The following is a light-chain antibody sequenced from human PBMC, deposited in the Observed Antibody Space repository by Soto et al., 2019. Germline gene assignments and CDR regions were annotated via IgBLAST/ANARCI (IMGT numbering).Light chain of an antibody. Sequence: DSVWTQYPATLSFSPWERATVCWRASQSVSRYLAWYQQKPGQAPRLLIYDASYRATGIPDRFSGSGSGTDFTLTIRRLEPEDFAVYYCQQYGSSYPWTFGQGTKVDIK. J-gene: IGKJ1*01. CDR2: DAS. V-gene: IGKV3-20*01. CDR1: QSVSRY. CDR3: QQYGSSYPWT.